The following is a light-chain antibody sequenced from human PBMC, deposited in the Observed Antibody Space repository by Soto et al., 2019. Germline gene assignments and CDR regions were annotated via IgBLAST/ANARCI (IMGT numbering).Light chain of an antibody. J-gene: IGKJ5*01. CDR2: EVS. CDR3: MQSTQLPPT. CDR1: HSLLHITGESF. V-gene: IGKV2D-29*02. Sequence: DFVMTQTPLSLSVSPGEPASISCKSSHSLLHITGESFLFWYLQKPGQSPQLLIYEVSTRVSGLPDICSGSGSGTDFTLEISRVETDDVGIYYCMQSTQLPPTFGQGTRLEIK.